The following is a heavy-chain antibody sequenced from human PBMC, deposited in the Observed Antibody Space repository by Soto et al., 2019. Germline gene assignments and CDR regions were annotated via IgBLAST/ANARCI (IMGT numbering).Heavy chain of an antibody. Sequence: GGSLRLSCAASGFTFSSYWMHWVRQAPGKGLVWVSRINSDGSSTSYADSVKGRFTISRDNAKNTLYLQMNSLRAEDTAVYYCASGNYDILTGYYMGYYYYGMDVWGQGTTVTISS. D-gene: IGHD3-9*01. V-gene: IGHV3-74*01. CDR1: GFTFSSYW. CDR2: INSDGSST. CDR3: ASGNYDILTGYYMGYYYYGMDV. J-gene: IGHJ6*02.